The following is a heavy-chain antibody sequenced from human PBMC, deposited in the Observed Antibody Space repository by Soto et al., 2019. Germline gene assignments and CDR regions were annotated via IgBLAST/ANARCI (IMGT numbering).Heavy chain of an antibody. J-gene: IGHJ6*02. D-gene: IGHD3-16*01. V-gene: IGHV3-23*01. Sequence: GGSLRLSCAASGFTFRSYAMSWVRQAPGKGLEWVSGIGGSGDSTHYADSVKGRFTISRDTSRDTLYLQMNSLRAEDTAVYYCTKDSLGGGIHFGPQNYYCLDVWGQGTTVTVSS. CDR3: TKDSLGGGIHFGPQNYYCLDV. CDR2: IGGSGDST. CDR1: GFTFRSYA.